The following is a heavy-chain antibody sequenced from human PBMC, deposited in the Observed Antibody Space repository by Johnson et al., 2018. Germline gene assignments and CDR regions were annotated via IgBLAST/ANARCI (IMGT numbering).Heavy chain of an antibody. D-gene: IGHD3-10*01. Sequence: VQLVQSGGGLGQPGGSLRLSCVASGFTFGNYAMSWVRQSRGKGLEWVATVGGGGSDTDYADSVKGRFTISRDNSRNTVYLQMNSLRAEDTAIYYCAKDVVSANGVLDPFDIWGQVTVVTISS. CDR3: AKDVVSANGVLDPFDI. CDR2: VGGGGSDT. J-gene: IGHJ3*02. CDR1: GFTFGNYA. V-gene: IGHV3-23*04.